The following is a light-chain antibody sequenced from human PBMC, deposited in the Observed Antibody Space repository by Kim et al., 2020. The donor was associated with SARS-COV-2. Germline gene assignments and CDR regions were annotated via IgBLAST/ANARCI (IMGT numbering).Light chain of an antibody. CDR2: AAS. CDR3: QQSYSTPPYT. CDR1: QSISNN. Sequence: ASVSDRVTITCRASQSISNNLNWYQQKPGKAPKLLIYAASSLQSGVPSRFSGSGSGTDFTLTISSLQPEDFATYYCQQSYSTPPYTFGQGTKLEIK. V-gene: IGKV1-39*01. J-gene: IGKJ2*01.